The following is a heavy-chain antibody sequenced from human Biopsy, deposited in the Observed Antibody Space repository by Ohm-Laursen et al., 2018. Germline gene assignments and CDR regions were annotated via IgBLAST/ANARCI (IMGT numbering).Heavy chain of an antibody. CDR3: GNEVHGRDY. CDR2: INQAGTT. Sequence: PGTLSLTCTVFGKTFSDYQWSWIRQPPRKGLEWIGQINQAGTTNYNPSLKSRVSISADASKYEFSLRLTSVTAADTAVYLCGNEVHGRDYWGLGAQVTVSS. J-gene: IGHJ4*02. CDR1: GKTFSDYQ. D-gene: IGHD2-15*01. V-gene: IGHV4-34*08.